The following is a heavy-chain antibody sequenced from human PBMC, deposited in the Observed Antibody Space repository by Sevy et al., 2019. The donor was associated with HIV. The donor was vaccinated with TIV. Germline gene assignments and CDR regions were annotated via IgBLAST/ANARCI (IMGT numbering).Heavy chain of an antibody. V-gene: IGHV4-34*01. CDR3: ARGRLLWFGESTDYYYYGMDV. Sequence: SETLSLTCAVYGGSFSGYYWSWIRQPPGKGLEWIGEINHSGSTNYTPSLKSRVTISVDTSKNQFSLKLSSVTAADTAVYYCARGRLLWFGESTDYYYYGMDVWGQGTTVTVSS. CDR2: INHSGST. CDR1: GGSFSGYY. D-gene: IGHD3-10*01. J-gene: IGHJ6*02.